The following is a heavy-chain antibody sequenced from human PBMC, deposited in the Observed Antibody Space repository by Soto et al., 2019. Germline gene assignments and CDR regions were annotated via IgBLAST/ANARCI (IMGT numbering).Heavy chain of an antibody. Sequence: PSQTLSLTCVISGDSVTGNAAGWNSLRQSPSRGLEWLGRTYYRSKWYYDYAGSVKGRMTITPHTSRNQFSLPLISVTPEDTAAYYCAAGMLVRGQDYVDGWGQGTTVTVSS. CDR2: TYYRSKWYY. D-gene: IGHD3-10*01. CDR1: GDSVTGNAAG. J-gene: IGHJ6*02. V-gene: IGHV6-1*01. CDR3: AAGMLVRGQDYVDG.